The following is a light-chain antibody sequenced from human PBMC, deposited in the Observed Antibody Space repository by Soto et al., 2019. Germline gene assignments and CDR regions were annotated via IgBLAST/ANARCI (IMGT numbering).Light chain of an antibody. CDR2: DVS. CDR3: CSYAGSYKV. J-gene: IGLJ1*01. V-gene: IGLV2-11*01. CDR1: SSDVGGYNF. Sequence: QSALTQPPSVSGSPGQSVTISCTGTSSDVGGYNFVSWCQHHPGKAPKVMIYDVSKRPSGVPDRFSGSKSGNTASLTISGLQAEDEADYFCCSYAGSYKVFGTGTKLTVL.